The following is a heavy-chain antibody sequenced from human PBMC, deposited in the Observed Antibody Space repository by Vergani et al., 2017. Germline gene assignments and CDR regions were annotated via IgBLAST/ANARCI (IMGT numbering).Heavy chain of an antibody. V-gene: IGHV3-23*01. CDR1: GLTFRGYA. CDR3: ARDPVYDPFGEIPHYGMNV. J-gene: IGHJ6*02. Sequence: DVQLLESGGGQVQPGGSLRLSCVASGLTFRGYAMNWVRQIPGKAPEWVSAINGRGSNSYYADSGKGRFTISRDDSRGEVYLQMNSLRADDTAVYFCARDPVYDPFGEIPHYGMNVWGRGTTVTVS. CDR2: INGRGSNS. D-gene: IGHD3-10*01.